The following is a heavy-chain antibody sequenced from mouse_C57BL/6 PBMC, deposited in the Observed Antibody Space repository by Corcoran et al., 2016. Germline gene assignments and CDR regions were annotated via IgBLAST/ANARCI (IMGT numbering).Heavy chain of an antibody. V-gene: IGHV9-3*01. J-gene: IGHJ4*01. Sequence: QIQLVQSGPELKKPGETVKISCKASGYTFTTYGMSWVKQAPGQGLKWMGWINTYSGVPTYADDFKGRFAFSLETSASTAYLQINNLKNEDTATYFCARGGKGDYYAMDYWGQGTSVTVSS. CDR1: GYTFTTYG. CDR3: ARGGKGDYYAMDY. CDR2: INTYSGVP. D-gene: IGHD1-3*01.